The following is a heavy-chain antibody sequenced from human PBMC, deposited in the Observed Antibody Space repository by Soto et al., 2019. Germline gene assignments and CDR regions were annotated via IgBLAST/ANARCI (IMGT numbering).Heavy chain of an antibody. CDR1: GGTFSSYT. V-gene: IGHV1-69*02. Sequence: QVQLVQSGAEVKKPGSSVKVSWKASGGTFSSYTISWVRQAPGQGLEWMGRIIPILGIANYAQKFQGRVTITADKSTSTAYIELSSLRSEDTAVYNCARVSPDCNIDPNFFDIWGQGTMVTVSS. CDR3: ARVSPDCNIDPNFFDI. CDR2: IIPILGIA. D-gene: IGHD2-21*02. J-gene: IGHJ3*02.